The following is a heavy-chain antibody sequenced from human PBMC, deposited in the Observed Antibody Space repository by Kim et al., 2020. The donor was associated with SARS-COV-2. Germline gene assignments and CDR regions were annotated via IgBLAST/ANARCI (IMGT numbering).Heavy chain of an antibody. CDR3: AKHGRIVVVTHLDY. V-gene: IGHV3-23*01. J-gene: IGHJ4*02. D-gene: IGHD2-21*02. Sequence: ADSVKGRFTISRDNSKNTLYLQMNSLRAEDTAVYYCAKHGRIVVVTHLDYWGQGTLVTVSS.